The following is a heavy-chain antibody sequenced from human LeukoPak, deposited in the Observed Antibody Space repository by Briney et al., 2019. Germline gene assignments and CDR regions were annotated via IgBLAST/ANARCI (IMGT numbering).Heavy chain of an antibody. Sequence: GGSLRLSCAASGFTFSSYSMNWVRQAPGKGLEWVSSISSSSYIYNADSVKGRFTISRDNAKNSLHLQMNSLRVEDTAVYYCARGSAQIAEDYFDHWGQGILVTVSS. D-gene: IGHD6-13*01. V-gene: IGHV3-21*04. CDR1: GFTFSSYS. CDR3: ARGSAQIAEDYFDH. J-gene: IGHJ4*02. CDR2: ISSSSYI.